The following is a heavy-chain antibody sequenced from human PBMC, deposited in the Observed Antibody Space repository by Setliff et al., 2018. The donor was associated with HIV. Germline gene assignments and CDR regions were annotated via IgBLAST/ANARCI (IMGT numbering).Heavy chain of an antibody. Sequence: PSVKVSCKASGGSFRNYAINWVRQAPGQGLEWMGGTIPLLGTPNYAHKFQGRVTITADKYSSTVYMELSSLRSEDSAVFYCARDRSGIAVAAPDAFDVWGQGTMVTVSS. V-gene: IGHV1-69*06. CDR2: TIPLLGTP. CDR1: GGSFRNYA. D-gene: IGHD6-19*01. J-gene: IGHJ3*01. CDR3: ARDRSGIAVAAPDAFDV.